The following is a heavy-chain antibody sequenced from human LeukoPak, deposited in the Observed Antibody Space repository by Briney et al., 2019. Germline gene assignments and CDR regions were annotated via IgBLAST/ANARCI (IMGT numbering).Heavy chain of an antibody. Sequence: GGSLRLSCAASGFTFSSYAMSWVRQAPGKGLEWVSTISGSGDNTYYADSVKGRFTISRDNSKNTLYVRMNSLRAEDTAIYYCAKVGVRDSSSWYATDYQYFDYWGQGTLVTVSS. CDR1: GFTFSSYA. D-gene: IGHD6-13*01. V-gene: IGHV3-23*01. CDR2: ISGSGDNT. CDR3: AKVGVRDSSSWYATDYQYFDY. J-gene: IGHJ4*02.